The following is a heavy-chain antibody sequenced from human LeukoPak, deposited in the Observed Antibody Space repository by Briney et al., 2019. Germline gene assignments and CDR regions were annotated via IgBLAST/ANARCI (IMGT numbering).Heavy chain of an antibody. V-gene: IGHV3-23*01. CDR3: ARDAAPYTNFQFDY. Sequence: PGGSLRLSCAASGFTFDDYGMSWVRQAPGKGLEWVSTITSSGGNTYYAETAKGRFTISRDNSKNTMSLQMSSLRAEDTAVYYCARDAAPYTNFQFDYWGQGTLVTVSS. CDR2: ITSSGGNT. CDR1: GFTFDDYG. J-gene: IGHJ4*02. D-gene: IGHD6-25*01.